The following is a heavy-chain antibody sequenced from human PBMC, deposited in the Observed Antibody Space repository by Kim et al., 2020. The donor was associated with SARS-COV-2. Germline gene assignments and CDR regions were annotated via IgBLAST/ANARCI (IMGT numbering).Heavy chain of an antibody. Sequence: GGSLRLSCAASGFTFSSYGMHWVRQAPGKGLEWVAVIWYDGSNKYYADSVKGRFTISRDNSKNTLYLQMNSLRAEDTAVYYCVFGSRSGYYNGGAFDIWGQGTMVTVSS. CDR1: GFTFSSYG. V-gene: IGHV3-33*01. CDR3: VFGSRSGYYNGGAFDI. J-gene: IGHJ3*02. D-gene: IGHD3-9*01. CDR2: IWYDGSNK.